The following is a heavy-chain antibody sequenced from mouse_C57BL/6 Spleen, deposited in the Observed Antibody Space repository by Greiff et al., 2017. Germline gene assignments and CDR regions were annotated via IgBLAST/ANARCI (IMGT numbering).Heavy chain of an antibody. CDR1: GYTFTSYG. CDR3: ASFYDGYYEAFAY. V-gene: IGHV1-58*01. D-gene: IGHD2-3*01. Sequence: VQLKESGAELVRPGSSVKMSCKTSGYTFTSYGINWVKQRPGQGLEWIGYIYIGNGYTEYNEKFKGKATLTSDTSSSTAYMQLSSLTSEDSAIYFCASFYDGYYEAFAYWGQGTLVTVSA. CDR2: IYIGNGYT. J-gene: IGHJ3*01.